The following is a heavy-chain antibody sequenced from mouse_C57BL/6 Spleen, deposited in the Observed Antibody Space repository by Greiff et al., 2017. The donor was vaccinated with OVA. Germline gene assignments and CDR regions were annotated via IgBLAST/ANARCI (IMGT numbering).Heavy chain of an antibody. D-gene: IGHD1-1*01. Sequence: VQLKESGAELARPGASVKLSCKASGYTFTSYGISWVKQRTGQGLEWIGEIYPRSGNTYYNEKFKGKATLTADKSSSTAYMELRSLTSEDSAVYFCARVLSYYGSSYVGYFDYWGQGTTLTVSS. V-gene: IGHV1-81*01. J-gene: IGHJ2*01. CDR3: ARVLSYYGSSYVGYFDY. CDR2: IYPRSGNT. CDR1: GYTFTSYG.